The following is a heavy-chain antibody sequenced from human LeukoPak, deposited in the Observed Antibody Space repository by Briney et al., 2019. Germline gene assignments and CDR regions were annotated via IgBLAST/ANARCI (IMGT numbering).Heavy chain of an antibody. D-gene: IGHD3-10*01. CDR2: IYPADSDT. V-gene: IGHV5-51*01. J-gene: IGHJ4*02. CDR3: VRQSRDGSKTRGYFFDY. Sequence: GESLKTSCQVSGYIFTNYWIGWVRQMPGKGLESMGIIYPADSDTTYSPSFQGQVTISADKSINTVYLQWSSLKASDTAMYYCVRQSRDGSKTRGYFFDYWGQGTLVTVSS. CDR1: GYIFTNYW.